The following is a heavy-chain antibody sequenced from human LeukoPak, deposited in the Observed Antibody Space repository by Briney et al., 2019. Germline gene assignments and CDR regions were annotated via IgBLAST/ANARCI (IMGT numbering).Heavy chain of an antibody. V-gene: IGHV1-2*02. CDR1: GYTFTGYY. D-gene: IGHD2-2*01. Sequence: ASVKVSCKASGYTFTGYYMHWVRQAPGQGLEWMGWINPNSGGTNYAQKFQGRVTMTRDTSISTAHMELSRLRSDDTAVYYCARLWYCSSTSCQPTNWFDPWGQGTLVTVSS. CDR3: ARLWYCSSTSCQPTNWFDP. J-gene: IGHJ5*02. CDR2: INPNSGGT.